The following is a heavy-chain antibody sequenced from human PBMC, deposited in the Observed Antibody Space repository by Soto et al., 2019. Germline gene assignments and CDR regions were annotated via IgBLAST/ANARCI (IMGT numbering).Heavy chain of an antibody. V-gene: IGHV2-5*02. CDR3: AHRLEGNWNDLSLDY. J-gene: IGHJ4*02. CDR1: GFSLSTRGEA. D-gene: IGHD1-1*01. Sequence: SGPTLVNPTQTLTLTCTFSGFSLSTRGEAVGWIRQPPGKALEWLALIYWDDDKRYSPSLKSRLTITKDTSKNQVVLTMTNMDPVDTATYYCAHRLEGNWNDLSLDYWGQGTLVTVSS. CDR2: IYWDDDK.